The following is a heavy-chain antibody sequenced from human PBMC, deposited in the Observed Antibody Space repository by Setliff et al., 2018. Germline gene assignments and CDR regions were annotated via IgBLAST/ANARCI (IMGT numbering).Heavy chain of an antibody. Sequence: SETLSLTCTVSGDSISSTYDYWGSIRQPPGKGLEWIGSISFGGNTYYNPSLKSRVTISLDTSKNQFSLKLNSVTAADTAVYSCARDPGHRSGTWSLDYWGQGTLVTVSS. J-gene: IGHJ4*02. CDR3: ARDPGHRSGTWSLDY. V-gene: IGHV4-39*07. CDR1: GDSISSTYDY. CDR2: ISFGGNT.